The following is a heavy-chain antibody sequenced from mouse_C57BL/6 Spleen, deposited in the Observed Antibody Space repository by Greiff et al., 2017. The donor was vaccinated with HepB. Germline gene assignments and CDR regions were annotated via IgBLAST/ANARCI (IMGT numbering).Heavy chain of an antibody. Sequence: DVKLVESGGGLVKPGGSLKLSCAASGFTFSSYAMSWVRQTPEKRLEWVATISDGGSYTYYPDNVKGRFTISRDNAKNNLYLQMSHLKSEDTAMYYCARDARFITTVVAYYFDYWGQGTTLTVSS. CDR1: GFTFSSYA. CDR2: ISDGGSYT. J-gene: IGHJ2*01. D-gene: IGHD1-1*01. V-gene: IGHV5-4*01. CDR3: ARDARFITTVVAYYFDY.